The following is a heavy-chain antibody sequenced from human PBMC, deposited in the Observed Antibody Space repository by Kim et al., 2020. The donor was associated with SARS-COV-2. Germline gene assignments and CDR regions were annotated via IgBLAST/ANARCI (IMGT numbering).Heavy chain of an antibody. D-gene: IGHD2-2*01. Sequence: SETLSLTCAVYGGSFSGYYWSWIRQLPGKGLEWIGEINHSGSTNYNPSLKSRVTISVDTSKNQFSLKLSSVTAADTAVYYCASLPRRYCSSTSCPNFNY. V-gene: IGHV4-34*01. CDR3: ASLPRRYCSSTSCPNFNY. CDR1: GGSFSGYY. CDR2: INHSGST. J-gene: IGHJ4*01.